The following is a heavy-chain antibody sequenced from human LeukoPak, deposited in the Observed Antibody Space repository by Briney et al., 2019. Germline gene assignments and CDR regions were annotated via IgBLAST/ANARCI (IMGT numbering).Heavy chain of an antibody. CDR3: TGHDYLWGSYRPSDY. J-gene: IGHJ4*02. CDR2: IRTRAYGGTT. D-gene: IGHD3-16*02. V-gene: IGHV3-49*03. Sequence: GRSLRLSCTASGFLFGDYAMSWFRQAPGKGLEWVGFIRTRAYGGTTEYAASVKGRFTISRDDSKSLAYLQMNSLKTEDTAVYYCTGHDYLWGSYRPSDYWGQGTLVTVSS. CDR1: GFLFGDYA.